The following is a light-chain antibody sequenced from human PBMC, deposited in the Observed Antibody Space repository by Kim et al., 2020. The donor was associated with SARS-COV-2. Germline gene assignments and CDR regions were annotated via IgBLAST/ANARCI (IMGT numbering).Light chain of an antibody. CDR2: QAS. CDR1: QSVDSW. V-gene: IGKV1-5*03. J-gene: IGKJ1*01. Sequence: GNRVTITCRVSQSVDSWLAWYQQKPGQAPKLLIYQASKLGSGVPSRFSGSGSGTDFTLTISNLQPDDSAIYYCKQYETYWTFGPGTKVDIK. CDR3: KQYETYWT.